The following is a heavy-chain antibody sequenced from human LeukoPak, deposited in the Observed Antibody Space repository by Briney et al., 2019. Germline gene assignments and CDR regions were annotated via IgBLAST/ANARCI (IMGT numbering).Heavy chain of an antibody. Sequence: SETLSLTCTVSGGSISSGSYYWSWIRQPAGKGLEWIGRIYTSGSTSYKPSLKSRVTISVDTSKNQFSLKLRSVTAADTAVYYCARETSQKGAHYMDVWGKGTTVTISS. V-gene: IGHV4-61*02. J-gene: IGHJ6*03. CDR1: GGSISSGSYY. D-gene: IGHD3-16*01. CDR2: IYTSGST. CDR3: ARETSQKGAHYMDV.